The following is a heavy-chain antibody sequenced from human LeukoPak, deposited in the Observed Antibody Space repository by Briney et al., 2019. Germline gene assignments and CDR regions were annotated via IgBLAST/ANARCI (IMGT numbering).Heavy chain of an antibody. CDR3: ARLSLRGVIIARPHYFDY. CDR1: GGSFSGYY. V-gene: IGHV4-34*01. Sequence: SETLSLTCAVYGGSFSGYYWSWIRQPPGKGLEWIGEINHSGSTNYNPSLKSRVTISVDTSKNQFSLKLSSVTAADTAVYYCARLSLRGVIIARPHYFDYWGQGTLVTVSS. D-gene: IGHD3-10*01. J-gene: IGHJ4*02. CDR2: INHSGST.